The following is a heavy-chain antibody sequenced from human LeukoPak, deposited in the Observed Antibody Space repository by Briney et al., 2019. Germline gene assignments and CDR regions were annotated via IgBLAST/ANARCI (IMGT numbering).Heavy chain of an antibody. V-gene: IGHV4-59*08. J-gene: IGHJ6*02. CDR1: GGSISSYY. Sequence: SETLSLTCTVSGGSISSYYWSWIRQPPGKGLEWIGYIYYRGSTNYNPSLKSRVTISVDTSKNQFSLKLSSVTAADTAVYYCARLQTVTTVHYGMDVWGQGTTVTVSS. CDR2: IYYRGST. D-gene: IGHD4-17*01. CDR3: ARLQTVTTVHYGMDV.